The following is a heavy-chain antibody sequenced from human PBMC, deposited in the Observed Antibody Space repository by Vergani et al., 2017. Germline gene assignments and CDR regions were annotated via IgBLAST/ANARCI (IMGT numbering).Heavy chain of an antibody. CDR2: ISSSSSYI. D-gene: IGHD3-10*01. V-gene: IGHV3-21*01. CDR1: GFTFSSYI. Sequence: EVQLVESGGGLVKRGGSLRLSCAASGFTFSSYIMNWVRQAPGKGLEWVSSISSSSSYIHYSDSLKGRFTISRDNAKSSLYLQMNSLRAEDTGVYYCARDGYYLGSGSYPYFYYYGLDVWGQGTAVTVSS. J-gene: IGHJ6*02. CDR3: ARDGYYLGSGSYPYFYYYGLDV.